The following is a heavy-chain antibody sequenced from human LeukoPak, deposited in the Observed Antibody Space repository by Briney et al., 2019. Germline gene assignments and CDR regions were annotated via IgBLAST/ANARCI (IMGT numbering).Heavy chain of an antibody. CDR1: GFTFSDYG. V-gene: IGHV3-30*18. Sequence: GGSLRLSCAASGFTFSDYGMQWVRQTPGKGLEWVAVISYGGNIQYYADSVKGRFTISRDNSKNTLYLQMNSLRAEDTAVYYCAKPQTYYDILTGWWYGMDVWGKGTTVTVSS. J-gene: IGHJ6*04. CDR3: AKPQTYYDILTGWWYGMDV. CDR2: ISYGGNIQ. D-gene: IGHD3-9*01.